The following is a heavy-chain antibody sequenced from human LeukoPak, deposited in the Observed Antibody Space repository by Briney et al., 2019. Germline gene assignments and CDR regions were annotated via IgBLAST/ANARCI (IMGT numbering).Heavy chain of an antibody. V-gene: IGHV3-21*01. CDR2: ITSSSSYI. Sequence: GGSLRLSCAASGFTFSTYNMNWVRQAPGKGLEWVSSITSSSSYIYYADSVKGRFTISRDNAKNSLYLQMNSLRAEDTAVYYCARGGKTGYSQSDYWGQGTLVTVSS. CDR3: ARGGKTGYSQSDY. D-gene: IGHD3-9*01. CDR1: GFTFSTYN. J-gene: IGHJ4*02.